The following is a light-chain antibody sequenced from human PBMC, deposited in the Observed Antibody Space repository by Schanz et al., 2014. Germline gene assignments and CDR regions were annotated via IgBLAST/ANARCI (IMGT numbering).Light chain of an antibody. CDR3: CSYTGSSTSWV. J-gene: IGLJ3*02. CDR1: SSDIGSYNL. V-gene: IGLV2-23*01. Sequence: QSALTQPASVSGSPGQSITISCTGTSSDIGSYNLVSWYQQHPDKAPKLMIYEGSKRPSGVSNRFSGSKSANTASLTISGLQAEDEADYYCCSYTGSSTSWVFGGGTKLTVL. CDR2: EGS.